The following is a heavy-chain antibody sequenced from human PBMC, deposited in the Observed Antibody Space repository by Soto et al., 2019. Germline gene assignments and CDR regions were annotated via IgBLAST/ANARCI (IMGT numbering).Heavy chain of an antibody. Sequence: SETLSLTCTVSGGSISSSSYYWGWIRQPPGKGLEWIGSIYYSGSTYYNPSLKSRVTISVDTSKNQFSLKLSSVTAADTAVYYCARRKGAYYDILTGYPFDYWGQGTLVTVSS. V-gene: IGHV4-39*01. J-gene: IGHJ4*02. CDR2: IYYSGST. CDR3: ARRKGAYYDILTGYPFDY. D-gene: IGHD3-9*01. CDR1: GGSISSSSYY.